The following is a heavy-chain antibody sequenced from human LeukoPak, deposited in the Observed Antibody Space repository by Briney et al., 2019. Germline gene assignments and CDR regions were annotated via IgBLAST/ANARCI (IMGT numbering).Heavy chain of an antibody. CDR1: GGSFSGYY. CDR2: IYYSGST. V-gene: IGHV4-59*01. CDR3: ARAPLYYYSMDV. Sequence: SETLSLTCAVYGGSFSGYYWSWIRQPPGKGLEWIGYIYYSGSTNYNPSLKSRVTISVDTSKNQFSLKLSSVTAADTAVYYCARAPLYYYSMDVWGQGTTVTVSS. J-gene: IGHJ6*02.